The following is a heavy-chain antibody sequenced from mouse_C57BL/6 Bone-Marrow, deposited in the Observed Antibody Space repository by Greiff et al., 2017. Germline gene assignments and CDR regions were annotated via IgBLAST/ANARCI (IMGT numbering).Heavy chain of an antibody. CDR1: GYTFTSYW. V-gene: IGHV1-62-3*01. CDR2: IDPTSGGT. Sequence: QVQLQQPGAELVKPGASVKLSCKASGYTFTSYWMHWVKQRPGRGLEWIGRIDPTSGGTNYNEKFKSKATLTVDKPSSTAYMQLSSLTSEASAVYYCASARSGGFAYWGQGTLVTVSA. CDR3: ASARSGGFAY. J-gene: IGHJ3*01. D-gene: IGHD3-1*01.